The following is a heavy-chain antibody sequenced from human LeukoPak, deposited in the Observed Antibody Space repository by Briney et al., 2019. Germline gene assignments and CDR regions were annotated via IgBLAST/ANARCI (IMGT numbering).Heavy chain of an antibody. CDR2: IYYSGST. CDR1: GGSISSSSYY. Sequence: KPSETLSLTCTVSGGSISSSSYYWGWIRQPPGKGLEWIGSIYYSGSTYYNPSLKSRVTISVDTSKNQFSLKLSSVTAADTAVYYCARDSTAVAGGLGYWGQGTLVTVSS. V-gene: IGHV4-39*07. CDR3: ARDSTAVAGGLGY. J-gene: IGHJ4*02. D-gene: IGHD6-19*01.